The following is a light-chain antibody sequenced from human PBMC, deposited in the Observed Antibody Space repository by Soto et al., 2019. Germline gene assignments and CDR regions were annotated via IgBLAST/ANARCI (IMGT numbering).Light chain of an antibody. J-gene: IGLJ1*01. Sequence: QSVLTQPPSVSGAPGQRVTISCTGSSSNIGANYDVHWYQHRPGTAPKLLIFGNDNRPSGFPDRFSGSKSGTSASLAITGFQAEDEGDYYCQSYDSTLSARYVFGTGTKLTVL. CDR3: QSYDSTLSARYV. CDR1: SSNIGANYD. CDR2: GND. V-gene: IGLV1-40*01.